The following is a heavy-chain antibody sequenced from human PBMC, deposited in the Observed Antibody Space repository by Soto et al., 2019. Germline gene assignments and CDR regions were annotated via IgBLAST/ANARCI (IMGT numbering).Heavy chain of an antibody. J-gene: IGHJ6*02. CDR3: ASWFGCGSTSCYNYAMDV. Sequence: SETMSLTCAVYGGYFSGYYWNWIRQQPGKGLEWIGEINHSGSTNYSPSLKSRVTISVDTSKNQFSLKLSSVTAADTAVYYCASWFGCGSTSCYNYAMDVWGQGTTVTVSS. V-gene: IGHV4-34*01. D-gene: IGHD2-2*02. CDR2: INHSGST. CDR1: GGYFSGYY.